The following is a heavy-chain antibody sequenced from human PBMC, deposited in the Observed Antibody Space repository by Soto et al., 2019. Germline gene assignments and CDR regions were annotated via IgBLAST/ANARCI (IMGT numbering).Heavy chain of an antibody. CDR3: LRDYLCWFDF. V-gene: IGHV3-30-3*01. CDR2: ISYDGTSE. CDR1: GFTFSSYP. D-gene: IGHD2-21*01. Sequence: QVQLVESGGGVVQPGRSLRLSCAASGFTFSSYPIHWVRQAPGKGLEWVGSISYDGTSEDFADSLRGRFTLSRDNSKNMLWLQMNSLRSEDTSVYYCLRDYLCWFDFWGQGTLVTVSS. J-gene: IGHJ5*01.